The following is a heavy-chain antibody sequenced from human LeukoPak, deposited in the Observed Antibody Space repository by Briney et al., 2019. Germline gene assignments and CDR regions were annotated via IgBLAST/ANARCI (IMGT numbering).Heavy chain of an antibody. J-gene: IGHJ4*02. CDR1: GGSISTYY. CDR3: ARENSNSWYLDY. D-gene: IGHD6-13*01. CDR2: IYNSGST. Sequence: SETLSLTCTVSGGSISTYYWSWIRQPPGKGLEWIGYIYNSGSTNYNLSLESRVTISVDTSKNQFSLKLSSVTAADTAVYYCARENSNSWYLDYWGQGTLVTVSS. V-gene: IGHV4-59*01.